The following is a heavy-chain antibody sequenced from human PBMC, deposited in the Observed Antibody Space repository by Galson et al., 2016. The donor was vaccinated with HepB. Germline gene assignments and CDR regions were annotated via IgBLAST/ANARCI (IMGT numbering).Heavy chain of an antibody. D-gene: IGHD2-21*02. Sequence: SVKVSCKASGYTFSAYGINWVRQAPGQGPEWMGWISVANGNDVYAQSLQGRVTMTTDTSTNTAYMELRSLTSDDTAVYFCARGAFCTINDCSVQHSYYNKGMDVWGQGTTVIVSS. CDR3: ARGAFCTINDCSVQHSYYNKGMDV. CDR2: ISVANGND. J-gene: IGHJ6*02. CDR1: GYTFSAYG. V-gene: IGHV1-18*01.